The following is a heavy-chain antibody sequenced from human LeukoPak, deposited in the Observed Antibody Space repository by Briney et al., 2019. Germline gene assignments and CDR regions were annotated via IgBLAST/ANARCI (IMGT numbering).Heavy chain of an antibody. J-gene: IGHJ3*02. Sequence: GSLRLSCAASGFTFNTYGMSWVRQAPGKGLEWVSGISASGGSTYYADSVKGRFTISRDNSKNTLYLQMNSLRAEDTAVYYCARYSAMDPGAFDIWGQGTMVTVSS. V-gene: IGHV3-23*01. CDR3: ARYSAMDPGAFDI. CDR2: ISASGGST. CDR1: GFTFNTYG. D-gene: IGHD5-18*01.